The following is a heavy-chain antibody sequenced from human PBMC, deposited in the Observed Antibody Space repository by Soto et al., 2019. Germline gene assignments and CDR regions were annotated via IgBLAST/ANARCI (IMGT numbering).Heavy chain of an antibody. D-gene: IGHD2-15*01. V-gene: IGHV6-1*01. CDR3: AKQSGVSTTYRGLDV. J-gene: IGHJ6*02. CDR1: GDSVSSSSAA. Sequence: QVQLQQSGPRLLKPSQTLSLTCAISGDSVSSSSAAWNWIRQSPSRGLEWLGRTYYRSEWYNDYAVSVESRISVNPDTSKYQFSVQLHSVTPEDTAVYYCAKQSGVSTTYRGLDVWGQGTPVTVSS. CDR2: TYYRSEWYN.